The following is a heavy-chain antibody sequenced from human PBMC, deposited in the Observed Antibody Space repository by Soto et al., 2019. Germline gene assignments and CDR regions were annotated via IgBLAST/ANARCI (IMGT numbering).Heavy chain of an antibody. V-gene: IGHV1-2*04. J-gene: IGHJ4*02. CDR2: INPNSGGT. Sequence: GASVKVSCKASGYTFTGYYMHWVRQAPGQGLEWMGWINPNSGGTNYAQKFQGWVTMTRDTSISTAYMELSRLRSDDTAVYYCARLGMESGLVVVITGFDYWGQGTLVTVSS. CDR3: ARLGMESGLVVVITGFDY. CDR1: GYTFTGYY. D-gene: IGHD3-22*01.